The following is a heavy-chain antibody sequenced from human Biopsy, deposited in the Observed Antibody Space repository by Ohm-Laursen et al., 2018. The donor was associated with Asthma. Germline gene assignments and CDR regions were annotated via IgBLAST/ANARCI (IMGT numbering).Heavy chain of an antibody. V-gene: IGHV3-7*05. CDR1: GFTFSSYW. CDR3: ARDRPITMVRGVIITFDP. Sequence: GSLRLSCAASGFTFSSYWMSWVRQAPGKGLEWVANIKQDGSEKYYVDSVKGRFTISRDNAKNSLYLQMNSLRAEDMAVYYCARDRPITMVRGVIITFDPWGQGTLVTVSS. J-gene: IGHJ5*02. D-gene: IGHD3-10*01. CDR2: IKQDGSEK.